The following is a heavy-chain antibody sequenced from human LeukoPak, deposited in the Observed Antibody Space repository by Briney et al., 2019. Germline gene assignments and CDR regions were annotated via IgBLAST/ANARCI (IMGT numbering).Heavy chain of an antibody. D-gene: IGHD6-19*01. V-gene: IGHV3-23*01. CDR1: GFTFSSYA. CDR2: FSGISTT. CDR3: AKLRQWQPQRYFFEY. Sequence: GGSLRPSCAASGFTFSSYAMSWVRQAPGKGLEWVSTFSGISTTSYADAVKGRVTISRDNSKNTLYLQMDSLRAEDTAVYYCAKLRQWQPQRYFFEYWGQGALVTVAS. J-gene: IGHJ4*02.